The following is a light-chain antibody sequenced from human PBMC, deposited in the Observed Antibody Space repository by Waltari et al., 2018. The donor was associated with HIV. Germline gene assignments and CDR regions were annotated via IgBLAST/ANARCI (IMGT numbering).Light chain of an antibody. V-gene: IGKV3-15*01. CDR2: GAS. J-gene: IGKJ2*01. Sequence: RVMTQSPTTLSVSPGERATLSCRASQSVESDLAWYQQKPGQPPRLLISGASTRATGIPARFSGSGSGIEFTLTINSLQSEDFAIYYCQQYNNWPYTFGQGTRLDIK. CDR1: QSVESD. CDR3: QQYNNWPYT.